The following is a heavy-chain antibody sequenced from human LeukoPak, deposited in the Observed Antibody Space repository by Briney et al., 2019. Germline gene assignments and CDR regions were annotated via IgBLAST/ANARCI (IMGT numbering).Heavy chain of an antibody. CDR3: VKDLTTVTTQGDY. CDR1: GFTFSSYA. CDR2: ISYDGSNK. Sequence: GGSLRLSCAASGFTFSSYAMHWVRQAPGKGLEWVTFISYDGSNKYYADSVRGRFTISRDNSKNTLYLQMNSLRADDTALYYCVKDLTTVTTQGDYWGQGTLVTVSS. D-gene: IGHD4-17*01. V-gene: IGHV3-30*04. J-gene: IGHJ4*02.